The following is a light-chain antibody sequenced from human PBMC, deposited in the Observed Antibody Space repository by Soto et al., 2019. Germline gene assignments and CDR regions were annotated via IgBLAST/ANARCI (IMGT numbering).Light chain of an antibody. Sequence: EIELTQSPGTLSLSPGERATLSCRASESVSSSYLAWYQQKAGQAPRLLIYGASSRATGIPDRFTGTGSGTDFTLTISRLEPEDFAVYYCQHYGSSPPMYTFGQGTKLEIK. CDR3: QHYGSSPPMYT. J-gene: IGKJ2*01. CDR1: ESVSSSY. V-gene: IGKV3-20*01. CDR2: GAS.